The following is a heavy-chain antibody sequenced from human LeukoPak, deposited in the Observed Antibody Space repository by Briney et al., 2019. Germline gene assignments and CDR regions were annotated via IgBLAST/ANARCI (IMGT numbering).Heavy chain of an antibody. CDR1: GGSFSGYY. Sequence: SETLSLTCAVYGGSFSGYYWSWIRQPPGKGLEWIGEINHSGSTNYNPSLKSRVTISVDTSKNQFSLKLGSVTAADTAVYYCAIAGLREYWGQGTLVTVSS. J-gene: IGHJ4*02. CDR3: AIAGLREY. V-gene: IGHV4-34*01. CDR2: INHSGST. D-gene: IGHD3-16*01.